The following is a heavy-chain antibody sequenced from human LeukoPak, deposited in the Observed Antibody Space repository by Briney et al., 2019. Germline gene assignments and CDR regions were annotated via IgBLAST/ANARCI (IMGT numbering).Heavy chain of an antibody. Sequence: SETLSVTCTVSGGSISSGDYYWSWIRQPPGRGLEWIGYIYYSGSTYYNPSLKSRVTISVDTSKNQFSLKLSSVTAADAAVYYCARAPVVVVAATWWFDPWGQGTLVTVSS. J-gene: IGHJ5*02. CDR3: ARAPVVVVAATWWFDP. CDR1: GGSISSGDYY. D-gene: IGHD2-15*01. CDR2: IYYSGST. V-gene: IGHV4-30-4*01.